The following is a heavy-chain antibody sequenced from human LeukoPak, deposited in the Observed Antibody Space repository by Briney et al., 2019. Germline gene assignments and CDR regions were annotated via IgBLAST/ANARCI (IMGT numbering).Heavy chain of an antibody. J-gene: IGHJ4*02. CDR1: GDTFTSYD. Sequence: ASVKVSCKASGDTFTSYDINWVRQATGQGLEWMGWMNPNSGNTGYAQKFRGRVTMTMNTSISTAYMELSSLRSEDTAVYYCAILNYYDSSGYQEEPAALGYWGQGTLVTVSS. CDR3: AILNYYDSSGYQEEPAALGY. V-gene: IGHV1-8*01. CDR2: MNPNSGNT. D-gene: IGHD3-22*01.